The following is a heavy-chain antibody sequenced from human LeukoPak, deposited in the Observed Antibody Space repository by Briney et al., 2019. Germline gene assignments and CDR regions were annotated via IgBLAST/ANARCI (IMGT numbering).Heavy chain of an antibody. CDR3: ARETLGYCSGGSCRLSWTPILDY. CDR1: GGSFSGYY. CDR2: INRSGST. Sequence: SSETLSLTCAVYGGSFSGYYWSWIRQPPGKGLEWIGEINRSGSTNYNPSLKSRVTISVDTSKNQFSLKLSSVTAKDTAVYYCARETLGYCSGGSCRLSWTPILDYWGQGTLVTVSS. J-gene: IGHJ4*02. V-gene: IGHV4-34*01. D-gene: IGHD2-15*01.